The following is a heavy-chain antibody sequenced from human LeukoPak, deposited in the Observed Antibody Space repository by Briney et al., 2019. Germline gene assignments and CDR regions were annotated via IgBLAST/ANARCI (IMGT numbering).Heavy chain of an antibody. V-gene: IGHV3-23*01. CDR3: ARAITMVRGPPFWYYFDY. Sequence: GGSLRLSCAASGFTSSSYAMSWVRQAPGKGLEWVSAISGSGGSTYYADSVKGRFTISRDNSKNTLYLQMNSLRAEDTAVYYCARAITMVRGPPFWYYFDYWGQGTLVTVSS. CDR1: GFTSSSYA. CDR2: ISGSGGST. J-gene: IGHJ4*02. D-gene: IGHD3-10*01.